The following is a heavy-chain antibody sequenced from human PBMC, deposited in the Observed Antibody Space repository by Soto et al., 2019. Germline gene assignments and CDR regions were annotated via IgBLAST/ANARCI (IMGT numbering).Heavy chain of an antibody. CDR2: ISYDGSNE. CDR1: GFTFSSYG. Sequence: PGGSLRLSCAASGFTFSSYGMFWVRQAPGRGLEWVAFISYDGSNECSDSVKGRFTISRDNSKNTVFLQMNSLRAEDTAVYYCAKGSYSGRYSDFDYRGPGTLVTVSS. V-gene: IGHV3-30*18. CDR3: AKGSYSGRYSDFDY. J-gene: IGHJ4*02. D-gene: IGHD1-26*01.